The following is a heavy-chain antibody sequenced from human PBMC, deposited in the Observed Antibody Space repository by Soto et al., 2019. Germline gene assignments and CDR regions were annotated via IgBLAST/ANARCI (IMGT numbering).Heavy chain of an antibody. V-gene: IGHV3-30-3*01. CDR3: ARDDGYSSSWYFPPQSCFDY. CDR1: GFTFSSYA. CDR2: ISYDGSNK. Sequence: LRLSCAASGFTFSSYAMHWVRRAPGKGLEWVAVISYDGSNKCYADSVKGRFTISRDNSKNTLYLQMNSLRAEDTAVYYCARDDGYSSSWYFPPQSCFDYWGQGTLVTGSS. J-gene: IGHJ4*02. D-gene: IGHD6-13*01.